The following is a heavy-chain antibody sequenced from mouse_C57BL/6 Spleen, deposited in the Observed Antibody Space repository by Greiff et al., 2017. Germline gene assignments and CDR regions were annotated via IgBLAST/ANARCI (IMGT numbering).Heavy chain of an antibody. D-gene: IGHD1-1*01. J-gene: IGHJ4*01. CDR2: IWSGGST. V-gene: IGHV2-2*01. CDR1: GFSLTSYG. Sequence: VKLVESGPGLVQPSQSLSITCTVSGFSLTSYGVHWVRQSPGKGLEWLGVIWSGGSTDYNAAFISRLSISKDNSKSQVFFKMNSLQADDTAIYYCARNGDYGSSYDYYAMDYWGQGTSVTVSS. CDR3: ARNGDYGSSYDYYAMDY.